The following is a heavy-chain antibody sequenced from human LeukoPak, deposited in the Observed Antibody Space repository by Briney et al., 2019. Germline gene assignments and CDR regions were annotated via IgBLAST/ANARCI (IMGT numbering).Heavy chain of an antibody. CDR3: ARAGIGYCSGGSCYTAFDI. CDR2: IIPIFGTA. J-gene: IGHJ3*02. Sequence: SVKVSCKASGGTFSSYAISWVRQAPGQGLERMGGIIPIFGTANYAQKFQGRVTITADESTSTAYMELSSLRSEDTAVYYCARAGIGYCSGGSCYTAFDIWGQGTMVTVSS. V-gene: IGHV1-69*13. D-gene: IGHD2-15*01. CDR1: GGTFSSYA.